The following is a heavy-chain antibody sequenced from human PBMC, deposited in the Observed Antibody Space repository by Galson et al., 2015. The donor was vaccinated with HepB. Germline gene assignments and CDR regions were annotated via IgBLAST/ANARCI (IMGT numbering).Heavy chain of an antibody. J-gene: IGHJ4*02. V-gene: IGHV3-30*04. Sequence: SLRLSCEASGFTFSSSAMNWVRQAPGKGLEWVAVFSSPGAHASSSYSVKGRFTSSRDNSENPGALQMHSLRVEDTAVYYCARTFYFDYWGQGTLVTVSS. D-gene: IGHD3-16*01. CDR2: FSSPGAHA. CDR1: GFTFSSSA. CDR3: ARTFYFDY.